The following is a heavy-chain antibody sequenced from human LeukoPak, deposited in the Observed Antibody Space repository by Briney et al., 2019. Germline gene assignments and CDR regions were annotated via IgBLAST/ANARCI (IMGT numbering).Heavy chain of an antibody. D-gene: IGHD2-15*01. CDR1: GFTFSSYG. CDR3: AKSPRYCSGGSCYRGYFDY. Sequence: GGSLRLSCAASGFTFSSYGMSWVRQVPGKGLEWVSAISGSGGSTYYADSVKGRFTISRDNSKNTLYLQMDSLRAEDTAVYYCAKSPRYCSGGSCYRGYFDYWGQGTLVTVSS. V-gene: IGHV3-23*01. CDR2: ISGSGGST. J-gene: IGHJ4*02.